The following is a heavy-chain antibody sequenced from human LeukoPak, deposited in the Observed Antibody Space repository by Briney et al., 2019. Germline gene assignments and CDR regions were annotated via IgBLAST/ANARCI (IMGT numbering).Heavy chain of an antibody. CDR2: IYTSGST. D-gene: IGHD6-13*01. CDR1: GGSISSYY. J-gene: IGHJ4*02. CDR3: ARGSSSWSFDY. Sequence: SETLSLTCTVSGGSISSYYWSWIRQSAGKGLEWIGRIYTSGSTNYNPSLKSRVTMSADTSKNQFSLRLSSVTAADTAVYYCARGSSSWSFDYWGQGTLVTVSS. V-gene: IGHV4-4*07.